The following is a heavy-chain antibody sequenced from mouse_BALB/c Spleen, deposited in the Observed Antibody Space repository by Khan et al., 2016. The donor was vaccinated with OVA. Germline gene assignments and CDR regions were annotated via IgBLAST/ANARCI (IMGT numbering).Heavy chain of an antibody. D-gene: IGHD2-4*01. CDR2: IYPGISDT. Sequence: IQLVQSGTVLARPGASVKMSCKASGYSFTSYWMHWVKQRPGLGLEWIGAIYPGISDTRYNQKFKGKAKLIAVTSASTAYMELSSLTNDDSAVYYCTRSYDSYYFDYWGQGTLLTVSS. CDR3: TRSYDSYYFDY. V-gene: IGHV1-5*01. CDR1: GYSFTSYW. J-gene: IGHJ2*01.